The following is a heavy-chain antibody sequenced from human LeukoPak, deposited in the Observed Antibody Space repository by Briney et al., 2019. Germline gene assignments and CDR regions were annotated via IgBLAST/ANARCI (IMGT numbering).Heavy chain of an antibody. CDR2: IYPGDSDT. CDR3: ARAYSSSSGYSDY. CDR1: GYSFTSYW. J-gene: IGHJ4*02. V-gene: IGHV5-51*01. Sequence: PGESLKISCKGSGYSFTSYWIGWVRQMPGKGLEWMGIIYPGDSDTRYSPSFQGQVTISADKSISTAYLQWSSPKASDTAMYYCARAYSSSSGYSDYWGQGTLVTVSS. D-gene: IGHD6-6*01.